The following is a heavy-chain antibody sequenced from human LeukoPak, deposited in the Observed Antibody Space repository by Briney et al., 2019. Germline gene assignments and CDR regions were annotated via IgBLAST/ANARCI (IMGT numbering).Heavy chain of an antibody. Sequence: ASVKVSCKASGYTFTGYYMHWVRQAPGQGLEWMGWINPDSGGTNYAQKFQGRVTMTRDTSISTAYMELSRLRSDDTAVYYCAVSGYSSSWPTEDFDYWGQGTLVTVSS. D-gene: IGHD6-13*01. CDR3: AVSGYSSSWPTEDFDY. CDR1: GYTFTGYY. CDR2: INPDSGGT. J-gene: IGHJ4*02. V-gene: IGHV1-2*02.